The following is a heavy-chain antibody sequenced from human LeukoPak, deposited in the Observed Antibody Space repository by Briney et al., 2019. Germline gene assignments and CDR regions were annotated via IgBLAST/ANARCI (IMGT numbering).Heavy chain of an antibody. V-gene: IGHV3-30*02. CDR2: IWDDGSNE. CDR3: AKDHHGYYYDSSGYQTGLDFDY. D-gene: IGHD3-22*01. Sequence: GGALRLFFAASGFTFSSYGMHWGRQAPGKGAEGGAVIWDDGSNEYYADSVKGRFTISRDNSKNTLYLQMNSLRAEDTAVYYCAKDHHGYYYDSSGYQTGLDFDYWGQGTLVTVSS. J-gene: IGHJ4*02. CDR1: GFTFSSYG.